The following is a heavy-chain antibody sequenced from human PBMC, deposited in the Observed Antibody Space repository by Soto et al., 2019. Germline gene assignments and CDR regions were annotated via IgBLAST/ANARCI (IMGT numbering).Heavy chain of an antibody. CDR1: GGSISSGDYY. CDR3: ASTYYDFWSGYPPYYYGMDV. V-gene: IGHV4-30-4*01. CDR2: IYYSGST. J-gene: IGHJ6*02. Sequence: QVQLQESGPGLVKPSQTLSLSCTVSGGSISSGDYYWSWIRQPPGKGLEWIGYIYYSGSTYYNPSVKSRVTISVDTSKNQFSLKLSSVTAADTAVYYCASTYYDFWSGYPPYYYGMDVWGQGTTVTVSS. D-gene: IGHD3-3*01.